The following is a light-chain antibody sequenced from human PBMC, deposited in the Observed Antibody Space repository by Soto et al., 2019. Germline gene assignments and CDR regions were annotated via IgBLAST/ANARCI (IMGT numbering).Light chain of an antibody. CDR1: QSVSSSY. CDR2: GAS. J-gene: IGKJ1*01. CDR3: QHYGSSPRT. V-gene: IGKV3-20*01. Sequence: EIVLTQSPGTVSLSPGERATLSCWASQSVSSSYLAWYQQKPGQAPRLLIYGASSRATGIPDRFSGSGSGTDFTLTISRLEPDDFAVYYCQHYGSSPRTFGQGTKVEIK.